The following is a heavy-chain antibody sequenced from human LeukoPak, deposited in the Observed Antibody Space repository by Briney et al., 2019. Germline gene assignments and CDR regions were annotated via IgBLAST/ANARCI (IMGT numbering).Heavy chain of an antibody. CDR3: ARHVDSSGAFDY. Sequence: PPETPCLTCTVSGGSISSSSYYWGWIRQPPGKGLEWIGSIYYSGSTYYNPSLKSRVTISVDTSKNRFSLKLSSVTAADTAVYYCARHVDSSGAFDYWGQASLVSVSS. CDR2: IYYSGST. D-gene: IGHD3-22*01. J-gene: IGHJ4*02. V-gene: IGHV4-39*01. CDR1: GGSISSSSYY.